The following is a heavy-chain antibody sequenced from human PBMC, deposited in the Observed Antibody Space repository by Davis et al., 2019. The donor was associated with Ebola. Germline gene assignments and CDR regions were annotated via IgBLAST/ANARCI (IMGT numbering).Heavy chain of an antibody. CDR2: ISGSGGST. Sequence: LGGSLRLSCAASGFTFSSYAMSWVRQAPGKGLEWVSCISGSGGSTEYADSAKGRLTISRDNAKNTLYLQMNSLRAEDTAVYYCAKDISPHIGVIVTQVDYWGQGTLVTVSS. D-gene: IGHD3-10*01. J-gene: IGHJ4*02. CDR3: AKDISPHIGVIVTQVDY. V-gene: IGHV3-23*01. CDR1: GFTFSSYA.